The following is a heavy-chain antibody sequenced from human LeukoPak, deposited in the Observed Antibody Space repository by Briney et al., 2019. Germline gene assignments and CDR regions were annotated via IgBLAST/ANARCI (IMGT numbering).Heavy chain of an antibody. CDR1: GYTFTSYA. Sequence: GASVKVSCKASGYTFTSYAMHWVRQAPGQRLEWMGWINAGNGNTKYSQKFQGRVTITRDTSASTAYMELRSLRSDDTAVYYCARDSGGPPSFYSGYDSPFDYWGQGTLVTVSS. D-gene: IGHD5-12*01. CDR3: ARDSGGPPSFYSGYDSPFDY. CDR2: INAGNGNT. V-gene: IGHV1-3*01. J-gene: IGHJ4*02.